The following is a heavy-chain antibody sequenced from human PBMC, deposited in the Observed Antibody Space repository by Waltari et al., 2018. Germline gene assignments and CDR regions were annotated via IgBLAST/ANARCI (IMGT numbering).Heavy chain of an antibody. D-gene: IGHD3-22*01. CDR2: INPDDGTT. J-gene: IGHJ4*02. Sequence: QVQLVQSGAEVKKPGSSVKVSCKASGGTFSSDVISWVRQVPGQGLEWMGRINPDDGTTDYAQKFQGRVTLTADKSTNTAYMELSSLKSEDTGIYYCAKEGVYQWRVVVISMLDHWGQGTLVTVSS. CDR3: AKEGVYQWRVVVISMLDH. V-gene: IGHV1-69*08. CDR1: GGTFSSDV.